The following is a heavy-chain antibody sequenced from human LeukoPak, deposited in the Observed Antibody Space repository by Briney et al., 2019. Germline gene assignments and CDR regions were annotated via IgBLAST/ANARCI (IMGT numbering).Heavy chain of an antibody. CDR3: AKDAALYPFFFDY. V-gene: IGHV3-23*01. Sequence: GGTLRLSCVASGFIFSHHGMNWVRQTPGKGLEWVSGTRSNGEITYYIDSVKGRFTISRDNSKNTLYLQMDTLRAEDTAVYYCAKDAALYPFFFDYWGQGTLVTVSS. D-gene: IGHD3-16*01. CDR2: TRSNGEIT. CDR1: GFIFSHHG. J-gene: IGHJ4*02.